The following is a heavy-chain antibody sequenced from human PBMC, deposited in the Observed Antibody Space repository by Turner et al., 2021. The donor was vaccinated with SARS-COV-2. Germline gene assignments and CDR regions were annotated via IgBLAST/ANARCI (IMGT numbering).Heavy chain of an antibody. V-gene: IGHV3-7*01. CDR3: ARVSGAAVWGNYAFDI. CDR1: GFTFSSYW. J-gene: IGHJ3*02. D-gene: IGHD3-16*01. Sequence: EVQLVESGGGVVQPGGFLTLACAASGFTFSSYWRSWVRQVPGKGPEWVANIKQDGSGKYYVDSVKGRFTISRDNAKNSLYLQMSSLRAEDTAVYYCARVSGAAVWGNYAFDIWGQGTMVTVSS. CDR2: IKQDGSGK.